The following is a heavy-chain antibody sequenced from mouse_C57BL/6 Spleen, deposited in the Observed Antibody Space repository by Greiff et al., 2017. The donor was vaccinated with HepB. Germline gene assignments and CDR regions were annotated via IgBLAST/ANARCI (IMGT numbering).Heavy chain of an antibody. CDR1: GFTFSSYT. V-gene: IGHV5-9*01. D-gene: IGHD2-4*01. CDR2: ISGGGGNT. Sequence: EVQGVESGGGLVKPGGSLKLSCAASGFTFSSYTMSWVRQTPEKRLEWVATISGGGGNTYYPDSVKGRFTISRDNAKNTLYLQMSSLRSEDTALYYCARQENYYDYDVGYFDYWGQGTTLTVSS. CDR3: ARQENYYDYDVGYFDY. J-gene: IGHJ2*01.